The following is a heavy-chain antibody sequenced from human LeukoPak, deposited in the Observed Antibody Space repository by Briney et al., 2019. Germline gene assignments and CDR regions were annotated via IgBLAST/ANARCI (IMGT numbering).Heavy chain of an antibody. CDR2: IGTSSSHI. V-gene: IGHV3-21*01. J-gene: IGHJ4*02. D-gene: IGHD2-8*01. CDR3: AKDRSCTNDVCHGDFDY. Sequence: GGSLRVSCAASGFTFSSYSMNWVRQAPGKGLEWVSSIGTSSSHIYYADSVKGRFTISRDNAKKSLYLQMNSLRAEDTAVYYCAKDRSCTNDVCHGDFDYWGQGTLVTVSS. CDR1: GFTFSSYS.